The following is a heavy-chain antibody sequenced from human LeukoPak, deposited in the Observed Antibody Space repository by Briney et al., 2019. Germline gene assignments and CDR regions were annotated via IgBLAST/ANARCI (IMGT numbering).Heavy chain of an antibody. CDR2: ISAYNGNT. D-gene: IGHD6-6*01. CDR1: GYTFTSYG. Sequence: ASVKVSCKASGYTFTSYGISWVRQAPGQGLEWMGWISAYNGNTNYAQKLQGRVTMTTDTSTSTAYMELRSLRSDDTAVYYCARGGIAALTARGTITDDYFDYWGQGTLATVSS. V-gene: IGHV1-18*01. J-gene: IGHJ4*02. CDR3: ARGGIAALTARGTITDDYFDY.